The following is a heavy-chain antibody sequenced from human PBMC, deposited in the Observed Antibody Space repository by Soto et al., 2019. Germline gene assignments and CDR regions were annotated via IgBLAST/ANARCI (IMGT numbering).Heavy chain of an antibody. Sequence: SETLSLTCGVYGGSFSGYYGTWIRQSPGKGLEWIGDINHSGRVNYSPSLKSRVTISLDTSKNQFSLTLSAVTAADTAMYYCSTRAYDTNGYYRFDPWGQGTLVTVSS. V-gene: IGHV4-34*01. J-gene: IGHJ5*01. CDR1: GGSFSGYY. CDR3: STRAYDTNGYYRFDP. CDR2: INHSGRV. D-gene: IGHD3-22*01.